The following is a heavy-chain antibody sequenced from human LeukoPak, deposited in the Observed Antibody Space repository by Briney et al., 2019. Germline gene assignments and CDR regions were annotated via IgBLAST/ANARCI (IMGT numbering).Heavy chain of an antibody. CDR3: ARDVVVVPPTRSESSWVGY. CDR2: INPNSGGT. Sequence: ASVKVSCKASGYTFTGYYMHWVRQAPGQGLEWMGWINPNSGGTNYAQKFQGRVTMTRDTSISTAYMELSRLRSDDTAVYYCARDVVVVPPTRSESSWVGYWGQGTLVTVSS. D-gene: IGHD2-2*01. J-gene: IGHJ4*02. V-gene: IGHV1-2*02. CDR1: GYTFTGYY.